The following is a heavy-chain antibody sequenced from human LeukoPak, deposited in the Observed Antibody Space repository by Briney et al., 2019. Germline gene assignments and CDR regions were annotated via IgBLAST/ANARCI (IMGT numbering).Heavy chain of an antibody. J-gene: IGHJ4*02. V-gene: IGHV3-9*01. D-gene: IGHD1-26*01. CDR2: ISWNSSSI. CDR1: GFTFGDYN. Sequence: GGSLRLSCAASGFTFGDYNMHWVRQAPGKGLEWVSSISWNSSSIGYADSVKGRFTISRDNAKNSLYLQMNSLRAEDTGLYYCAKAPLTTSGTHYLDYWGQGTLVTVS. CDR3: AKAPLTTSGTHYLDY.